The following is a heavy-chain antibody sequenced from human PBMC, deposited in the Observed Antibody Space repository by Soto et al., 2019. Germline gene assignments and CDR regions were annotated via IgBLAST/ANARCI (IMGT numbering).Heavy chain of an antibody. CDR2: IIPIFGTA. D-gene: IGHD3-3*01. CDR3: ARSVWDSGFLEWLRYYYYYGMDV. CDR1: GGTFSSYA. J-gene: IGHJ6*02. V-gene: IGHV1-69*06. Sequence: PSVKVSCKASGGTFSSYAISWVRQAPGQGLEWMGGIIPIFGTANYAQKFQGRVTITADKSTSTAYMELSSLRSEDTAVYYCARSVWDSGFLEWLRYYYYYGMDVWGQGTTVTVSS.